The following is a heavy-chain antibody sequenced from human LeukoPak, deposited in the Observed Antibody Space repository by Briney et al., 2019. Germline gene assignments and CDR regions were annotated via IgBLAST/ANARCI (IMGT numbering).Heavy chain of an antibody. CDR1: GGSISSYY. J-gene: IGHJ5*02. D-gene: IGHD5-12*01. V-gene: IGHV4-59*08. Sequence: NSSETLSLTCTVSGGSISSYYWSWIRQPPGRGLEWIGYIYYSGSTNYNPSLKSRVTISVDTSKNQFSLKLSSVTAADTAVYYCARLRWLRINWFDPWGQGTLVTVSS. CDR2: IYYSGST. CDR3: ARLRWLRINWFDP.